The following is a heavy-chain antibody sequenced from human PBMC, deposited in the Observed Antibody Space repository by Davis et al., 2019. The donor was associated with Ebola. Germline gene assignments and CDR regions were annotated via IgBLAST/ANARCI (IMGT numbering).Heavy chain of an antibody. J-gene: IGHJ5*02. CDR1: GGSISSSSYY. Sequence: SETLSLTCTVSGGSISSSSYYWGWIRQPPGKGLEWIGSIYYSGSTYYNPSLKSRVTISVDTSKNQFSLKLTSVTAADTAVYYCAREVGVVVRIDPWGQGTLVTVSS. CDR2: IYYSGST. V-gene: IGHV4-39*07. CDR3: AREVGVVVRIDP. D-gene: IGHD3-3*01.